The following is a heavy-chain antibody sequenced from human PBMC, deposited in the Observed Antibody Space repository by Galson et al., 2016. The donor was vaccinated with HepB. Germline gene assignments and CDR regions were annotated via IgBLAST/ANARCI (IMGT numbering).Heavy chain of an antibody. CDR1: GGTFSSYV. V-gene: IGHV1-69*06. D-gene: IGHD2-15*01. CDR3: ARADTYCSGGGCYSIRFDP. J-gene: IGHJ5*02. Sequence: SVKVSCKASGGTFSSYVVNWVRQAPGQGLEWMGGIIPSFGTANYAQKFQGRLTITADKSTSTAYMDLSSLRSEDTAVYYCARADTYCSGGGCYSIRFDPWGQGTLVTVSS. CDR2: IIPSFGTA.